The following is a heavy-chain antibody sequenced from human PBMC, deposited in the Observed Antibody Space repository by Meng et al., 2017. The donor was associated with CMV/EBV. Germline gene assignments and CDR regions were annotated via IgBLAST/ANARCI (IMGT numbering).Heavy chain of an antibody. D-gene: IGHD4-23*01. V-gene: IGHV1-69*02. J-gene: IGHJ3*02. CDR3: ARGEDDYGGNSGGAFDI. CDR2: IIPILGIA. Sequence: SVKVSCKASGRTFSSYTISWVRQAPGQGLEWMGRIIPILGIANYAQKFQGRVTITADKSTSTAYMELSSLRSEDTAVYYCARGEDDYGGNSGGAFDIWGQGTMVTVSS. CDR1: GRTFSSYT.